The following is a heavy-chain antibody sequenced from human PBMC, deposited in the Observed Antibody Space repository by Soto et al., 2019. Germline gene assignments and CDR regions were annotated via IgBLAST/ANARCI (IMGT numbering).Heavy chain of an antibody. CDR2: INADGSEK. CDR1: EFKIADYA. D-gene: IGHD3-22*01. CDR3: AKAKFYYDSSPYDS. Sequence: PVGSLRLSCAVSEFKIADYAVHWVRQSAGKGLEWVSFINADGSEKYYADSVRGRFTISRDNSKDSFYLQMNSLRLEDTAMYYCAKAKFYYDSSPYDSWGQGTLVTVSS. J-gene: IGHJ4*02. V-gene: IGHV3-43D*04.